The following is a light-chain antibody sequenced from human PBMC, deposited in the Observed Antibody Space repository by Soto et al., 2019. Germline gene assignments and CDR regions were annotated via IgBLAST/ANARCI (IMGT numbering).Light chain of an antibody. J-gene: IGKJ2*01. CDR3: LQSTQFPYT. V-gene: IGKV2-24*01. CDR2: WIS. CDR1: ESLVHSDGHTY. Sequence: DIVMTQTPLSSSVTLGQPASISCRSSESLVHSDGHTYLSWFHQRPGQPPRLLIHWISDRISGVPDRFSGSGAVTEFTLRISRVEAEDAGLYYCLQSTQFPYTIGQGTKLEIK.